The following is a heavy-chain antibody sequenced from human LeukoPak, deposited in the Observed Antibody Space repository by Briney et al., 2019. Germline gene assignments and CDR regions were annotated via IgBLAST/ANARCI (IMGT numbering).Heavy chain of an antibody. J-gene: IGHJ4*02. D-gene: IGHD3-10*01. CDR3: ARTRYYYNSRSYGAPYYFDY. CDR2: IYYSGST. V-gene: IGHV4-59*05. Sequence: PGGSLRLSCAASGFTFSTYTMNWVRQAPGKGLEWIGSIYYSGSTYYNPSLKSRVTISVDTSKNQFSLKLSSVTAADTAVYYCARTRYYYNSRSYGAPYYFDYWGQGTLVTVSS. CDR1: GFTFSTYT.